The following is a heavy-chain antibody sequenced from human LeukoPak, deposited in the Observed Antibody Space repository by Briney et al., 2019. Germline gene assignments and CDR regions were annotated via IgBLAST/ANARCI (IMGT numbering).Heavy chain of an antibody. Sequence: GGSLRLSCAASGFTFSSYAVHWVRQAPGKGLELVALISYDGSNKYYADSVKGRFTISRDNAKNSLYLQMNSLRAEDTAVYYCARDFHRYYYDSSGYNAFDIWGQGTMVTVSS. D-gene: IGHD3-22*01. V-gene: IGHV3-30*04. J-gene: IGHJ3*02. CDR1: GFTFSSYA. CDR3: ARDFHRYYYDSSGYNAFDI. CDR2: ISYDGSNK.